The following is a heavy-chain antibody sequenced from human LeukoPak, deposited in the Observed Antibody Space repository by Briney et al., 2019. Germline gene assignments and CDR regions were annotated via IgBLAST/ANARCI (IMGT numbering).Heavy chain of an antibody. CDR3: ARVSPSSTRPLRAPDY. V-gene: IGHV4-59*01. CDR1: GGSISSYY. Sequence: SETLSLTCTVSGGSISSYYWSWIRQPPGKGLEWIGYTYYSGSTNYNPSLKSRATISVDTSKNQFSLKLSSVTAADTAVYYCARVSPSSTRPLRAPDYWGQGTLVTVSS. D-gene: IGHD2-2*01. J-gene: IGHJ4*02. CDR2: TYYSGST.